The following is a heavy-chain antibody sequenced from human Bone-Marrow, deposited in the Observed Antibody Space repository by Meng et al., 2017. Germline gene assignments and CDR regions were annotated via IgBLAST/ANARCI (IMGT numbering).Heavy chain of an antibody. CDR2: INHSGST. CDR1: GGSLSGYY. V-gene: IGHV4-34*02. J-gene: IGHJ5*02. Sequence: VQLNCGGHGWWNLSGPRALPCSAYGGSLSGYYWSWIRQPPGKGLEWIGEINHSGSTNYNPSLKSRVTISVDTSKNQFYLKLSSVTAADTAVYYCARVGVVVITPNWFDPWGQGTLVTVSS. CDR3: ARVGVVVITPNWFDP. D-gene: IGHD3-22*01.